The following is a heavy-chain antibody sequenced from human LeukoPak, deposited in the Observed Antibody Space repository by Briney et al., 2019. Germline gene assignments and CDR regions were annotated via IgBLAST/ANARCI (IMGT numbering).Heavy chain of an antibody. Sequence: QAGGSLRLSCAASGFSFSSHGMHWVRQAPGKGLEWVAVISYDGSKKDYADSVKGRFTISRDNSKSTLYLQMNSLRTEDTAVYYCVRDGSSWGNFDYWGQGTLVSVSS. CDR2: ISYDGSKK. V-gene: IGHV3-30*04. CDR3: VRDGSSWGNFDY. J-gene: IGHJ4*02. D-gene: IGHD7-27*01. CDR1: GFSFSSHG.